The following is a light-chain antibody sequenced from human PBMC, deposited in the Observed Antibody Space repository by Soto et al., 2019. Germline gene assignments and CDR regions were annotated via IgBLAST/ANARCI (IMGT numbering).Light chain of an antibody. CDR3: QQYNSHSGS. CDR2: KSS. J-gene: IGKJ1*01. Sequence: DIQMTQSPSALSASVGDRVTITCRAGQGITTWLAWYQQKPGRVPKLLIYKSSILESGVPSRFNGSGSGTEFTLTINSLQSDDFATYYCQQYNSHSGSFGQGTKVDIK. CDR1: QGITTW. V-gene: IGKV1-5*03.